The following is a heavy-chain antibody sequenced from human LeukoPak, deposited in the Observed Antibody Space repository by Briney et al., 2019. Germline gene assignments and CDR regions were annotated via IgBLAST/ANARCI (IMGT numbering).Heavy chain of an antibody. J-gene: IGHJ5*02. Sequence: PGGSLRLSCSASGFSFSNYGMHWVRQAPGKGLEWVAYMPYDETNKYYADFVKGRFTISRDNSKNTLSLQMNSLRGEDTAVYYCARAAAETGSFRDNWFDPWGQGTLVTVSS. CDR3: ARAAAETGSFRDNWFDP. CDR1: GFSFSNYG. D-gene: IGHD3-9*01. V-gene: IGHV3-30*02. CDR2: MPYDETNK.